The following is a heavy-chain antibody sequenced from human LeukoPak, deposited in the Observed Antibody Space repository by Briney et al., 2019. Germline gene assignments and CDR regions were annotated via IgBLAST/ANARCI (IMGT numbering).Heavy chain of an antibody. V-gene: IGHV1-2*02. J-gene: IGHJ5*02. CDR1: GYTFTGYY. CDR3: ARVTYSNYGWFDP. D-gene: IGHD4-11*01. Sequence: GASVKVSCKASGYTFTGYYMHWVRQAPGQGLEWMGWINPNSGGTNYAQKLQGRVTMTTDTSTSTAYMELRSLRSDDTAVYYCARVTYSNYGWFDPWGQGTLVTVSS. CDR2: INPNSGGT.